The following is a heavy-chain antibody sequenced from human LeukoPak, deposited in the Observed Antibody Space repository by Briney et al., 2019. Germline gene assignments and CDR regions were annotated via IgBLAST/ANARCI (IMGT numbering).Heavy chain of an antibody. CDR2: ISTYNGNT. V-gene: IGHV1-18*01. CDR3: ARDLRGDTYTSRLGPY. Sequence: GASVKVSCKASGYTFTNYGITWVRQAPGQGLEWMGWISTYNGNTNSAQKVQGRVTMTTDTSTSTAYMELRSLRSDDTAVYYCARDLRGDTYTSRLGPYWGQGTLVTVSS. D-gene: IGHD5-18*01. J-gene: IGHJ4*02. CDR1: GYTFTNYG.